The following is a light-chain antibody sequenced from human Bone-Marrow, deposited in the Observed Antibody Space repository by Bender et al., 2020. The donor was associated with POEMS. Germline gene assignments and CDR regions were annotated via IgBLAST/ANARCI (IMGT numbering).Light chain of an antibody. CDR2: EAN. Sequence: QSALTQPASVSASPGQSITISCTGSSSDIGSYDLVSWYQQHSGKAPKLMIYEANKRPSGVSGRFSGSRSGNTASPTISDLHTEDEADYYCCSYAGSQIYYVFGTGTRVTVL. V-gene: IGLV2-23*01. CDR1: SSDIGSYDL. J-gene: IGLJ1*01. CDR3: CSYAGSQIYYV.